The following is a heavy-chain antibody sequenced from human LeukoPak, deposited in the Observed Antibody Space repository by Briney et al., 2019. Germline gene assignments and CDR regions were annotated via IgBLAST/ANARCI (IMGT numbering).Heavy chain of an antibody. CDR3: ARERYCSGGNCFVTYYYGMDV. D-gene: IGHD2-15*01. V-gene: IGHV1-69*13. CDR1: GGTFSSYA. Sequence: SVKVSCKASGGTFSSYAISWVRQAPGQGLEWMGGIIPIFGTANYAQKFQGRVTITADESTSTAYMELSSLRSEDTAVYYCARERYCSGGNCFVTYYYGMDVWGQGTTVTVSS. J-gene: IGHJ6*02. CDR2: IIPIFGTA.